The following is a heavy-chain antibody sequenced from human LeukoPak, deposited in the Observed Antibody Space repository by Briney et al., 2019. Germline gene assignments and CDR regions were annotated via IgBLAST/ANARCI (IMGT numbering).Heavy chain of an antibody. CDR2: ISGGGGST. CDR1: GFTFTSYS. CDR3: AKSSYYDASGYYREYYFDY. D-gene: IGHD3-22*01. Sequence: GGSLRLSYAASGFTFTSYSMNWVRQAPGKGLEWVSTISGGGGSTYYADSVKGRFTISRDNSKNTLYLQMNSLRDEDTAVYYCAKSSYYDASGYYREYYFDYWGQGTLVTVSS. V-gene: IGHV3-23*01. J-gene: IGHJ4*02.